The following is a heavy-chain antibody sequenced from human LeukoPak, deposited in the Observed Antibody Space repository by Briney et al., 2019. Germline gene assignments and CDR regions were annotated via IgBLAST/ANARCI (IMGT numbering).Heavy chain of an antibody. Sequence: PGESLKISCKGSGDSFTTYWIGRVRQMPGKGLEWMGIIYPGDSDTRYSPSFQGQVTISADKSISTAYLQWSSLKASDTAMYYCARLASEVAAAGSWYNWFDPWGQGTLVTVSS. V-gene: IGHV5-51*01. D-gene: IGHD6-13*01. CDR2: IYPGDSDT. CDR3: ARLASEVAAAGSWYNWFDP. J-gene: IGHJ5*02. CDR1: GDSFTTYW.